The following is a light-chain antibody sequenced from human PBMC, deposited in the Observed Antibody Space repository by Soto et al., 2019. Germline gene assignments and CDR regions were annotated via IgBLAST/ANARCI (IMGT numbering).Light chain of an antibody. J-gene: IGKJ1*01. CDR3: QHWS. CDR2: KAS. CDR1: QTINRW. V-gene: IGKV1-5*03. Sequence: DIQMTQSPSTLSASVGDRVTITCRASQTINRWLAWYQQKPGEVPKLLIYKASVLESGDPSRFSGSGSGTEFTRTISRLQPEDVATYYCQHWSFGQGTKV.